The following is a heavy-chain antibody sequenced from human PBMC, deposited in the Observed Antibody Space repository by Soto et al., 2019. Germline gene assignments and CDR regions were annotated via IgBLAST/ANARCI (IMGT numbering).Heavy chain of an antibody. D-gene: IGHD4-4*01. Sequence: GGSLRLSCAASGFTFSSYGTHWVRQAPGKGLEWVAVISYDGSNKYYADSVKGRFTISRDNSKNTLYLQMNSLRAEDTAVYYCAKEGTRLQRNNYYYYYGMDVWGQGTTVTVSS. CDR1: GFTFSSYG. V-gene: IGHV3-30*18. CDR2: ISYDGSNK. J-gene: IGHJ6*02. CDR3: AKEGTRLQRNNYYYYYGMDV.